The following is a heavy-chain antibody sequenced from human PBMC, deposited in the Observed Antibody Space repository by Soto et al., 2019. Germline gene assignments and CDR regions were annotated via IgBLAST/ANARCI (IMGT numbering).Heavy chain of an antibody. CDR3: ARGQSVTSFGRDYYYGLDV. Sequence: LSLTCAVYGGSFSDYYWSWIRQPPGKGLEWIGEIKHSGSTNNNPSLKSRVTISVDTSNNQFYLKLSSVTAADTAVYYCARGQSVTSFGRDYYYGLDVWGQGTTVTVSS. D-gene: IGHD3-10*01. J-gene: IGHJ6*02. CDR1: GGSFSDYY. V-gene: IGHV4-34*01. CDR2: IKHSGST.